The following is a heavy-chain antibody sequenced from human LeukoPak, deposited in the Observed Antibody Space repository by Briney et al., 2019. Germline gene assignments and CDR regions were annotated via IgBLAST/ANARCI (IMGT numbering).Heavy chain of an antibody. CDR2: IYPGDSDT. D-gene: IGHD4-23*01. Sequence: GESLQISCKGSGYSFTSYWIGWVRPMPGKGLEWMGIIYPGDSDTRYSPSFQGQVTISADKSISTAYLQWSSLKASDTAMYYCARSSVAPWPSPWNWFDPWGQGTLVTVSS. J-gene: IGHJ5*02. CDR3: ARSSVAPWPSPWNWFDP. CDR1: GYSFTSYW. V-gene: IGHV5-51*01.